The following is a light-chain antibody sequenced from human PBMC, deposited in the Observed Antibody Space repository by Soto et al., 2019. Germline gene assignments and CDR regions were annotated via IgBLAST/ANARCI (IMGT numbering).Light chain of an antibody. V-gene: IGKV1-33*01. CDR3: QQYENLPT. J-gene: IGKJ5*01. CDR2: DGS. Sequence: DIQMTQSPSSVSASVVDRGTITCKASQNINNYLNWYQQKPGRAPKLLIYDGSNLEAGVPSRFRGSGSGTDFTFTISRLQPEDIATYYCQQYENLPTFGQGTRLEIK. CDR1: QNINNY.